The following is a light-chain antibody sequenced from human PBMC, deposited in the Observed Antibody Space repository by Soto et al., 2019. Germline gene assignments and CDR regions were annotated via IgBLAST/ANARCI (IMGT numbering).Light chain of an antibody. Sequence: ALTQPASVSGSPGQSISISCTGTSSDVGGYNYVSWYQQHPGKAPKLMIYEVRNRPSGVSNRFSGSKSGNAASLTISGLQAEDEADYYCSSYTSSSTYVFGTGTKVTVL. CDR2: EVR. J-gene: IGLJ1*01. V-gene: IGLV2-14*01. CDR3: SSYTSSSTYV. CDR1: SSDVGGYNY.